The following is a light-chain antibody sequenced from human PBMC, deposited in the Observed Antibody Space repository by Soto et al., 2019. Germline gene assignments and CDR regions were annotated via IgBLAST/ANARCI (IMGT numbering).Light chain of an antibody. CDR1: QSVTSTY. Sequence: EIVLTQSPGTLSLSPGERATLSCRASQSVTSTYLAWYQQKPGQPPRLLIYGASSRATGIPDRFSGSGSVTDFTLTISRLAPEDFAVYYYQQYGSSPLTVGKGTKVEIK. CDR2: GAS. CDR3: QQYGSSPLT. V-gene: IGKV3-20*01. J-gene: IGKJ1*01.